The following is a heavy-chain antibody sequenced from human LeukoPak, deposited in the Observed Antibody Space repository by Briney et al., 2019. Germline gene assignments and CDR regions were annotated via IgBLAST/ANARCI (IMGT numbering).Heavy chain of an antibody. CDR1: GGSISSYY. D-gene: IGHD5-12*01. Sequence: SETLSLTCTVSGGSISSYYWSWIRQPPGKGLEWIGYIYYSGSTNYNPSLKSRVTISVDTSKNQFSLKLSSVTAADTAVYYCAREWIGRTTFDYWGQGTLVTVSS. CDR3: AREWIGRTTFDY. J-gene: IGHJ4*02. V-gene: IGHV4-59*01. CDR2: IYYSGST.